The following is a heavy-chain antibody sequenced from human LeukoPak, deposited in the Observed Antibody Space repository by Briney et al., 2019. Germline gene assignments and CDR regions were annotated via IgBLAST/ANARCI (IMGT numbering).Heavy chain of an antibody. CDR2: IHYSGST. D-gene: IGHD2-2*02. J-gene: IGHJ4*02. Sequence: LSETLSLTCPVSGGSISSYYWNWIRQPPGKGLEWIGYIHYSGSTNYNPSLKSRVTISVDTSKNQFSLKLSSVTAADTAVYYCARDGSDCSTTSCYKGFDYWGQGTLVTVSS. V-gene: IGHV4-59*01. CDR3: ARDGSDCSTTSCYKGFDY. CDR1: GGSISSYY.